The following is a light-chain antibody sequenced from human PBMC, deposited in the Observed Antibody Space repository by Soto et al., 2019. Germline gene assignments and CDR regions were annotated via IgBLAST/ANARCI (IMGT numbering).Light chain of an antibody. Sequence: DIQMTQSPSTLSASVRDRVTITCRASQSISGWLAWYQQIPGKAPKLLIYKASNLESGVPSRFSGSGSGTEFTLTISSLQPDDFATYYCQQYNSSFGQGTKVDNK. V-gene: IGKV1-5*03. CDR2: KAS. CDR1: QSISGW. J-gene: IGKJ1*01. CDR3: QQYNSS.